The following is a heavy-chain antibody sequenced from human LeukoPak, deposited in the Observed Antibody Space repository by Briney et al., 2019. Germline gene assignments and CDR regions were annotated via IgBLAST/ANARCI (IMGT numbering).Heavy chain of an antibody. Sequence: HSGGSLRLSCATSGFTFSSYAMNWVRQAPGKGLEWVSAISGSGGSTYYADSVKGRFTISRDNSKNTLYLQMNSLRAEDTAVYYCAKVMNYYDTSGYYGPFDYWGQGTLVTVSS. CDR2: ISGSGGST. J-gene: IGHJ4*02. D-gene: IGHD3-22*01. CDR3: AKVMNYYDTSGYYGPFDY. CDR1: GFTFSSYA. V-gene: IGHV3-23*01.